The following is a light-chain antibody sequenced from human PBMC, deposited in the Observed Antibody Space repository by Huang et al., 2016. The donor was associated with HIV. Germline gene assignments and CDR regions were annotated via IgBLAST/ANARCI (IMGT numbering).Light chain of an antibody. CDR2: STS. J-gene: IGKJ1*01. CDR1: QGIRKS. Sequence: DIQMTQSPSSLSAFVGDTVTITCRASQGIRKSVAWYQQKPGKAPKRLLYSTSRLESGVPSRFRGGGSGTDYTLTINSLQPDDFATYYCQQYYTSPTFGQGSKVEIK. CDR3: QQYYTSPT. V-gene: IGKV1-NL1*01.